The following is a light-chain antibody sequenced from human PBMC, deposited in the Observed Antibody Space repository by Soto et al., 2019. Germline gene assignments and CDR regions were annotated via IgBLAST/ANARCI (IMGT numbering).Light chain of an antibody. CDR2: GAS. CDR3: QQYGSSPTWT. V-gene: IGKV3-20*01. CDR1: QSVSSNY. J-gene: IGKJ1*01. Sequence: ESVLTQSPGTLYLSPGERATLSCRASQSVSSNYLAWYQQKPGQAPRLLIYGASTRATGIPDRFSGSGSGTDFTLTISRLEPQDSVVYYCQQYGSSPTWTFGQGTKVEIK.